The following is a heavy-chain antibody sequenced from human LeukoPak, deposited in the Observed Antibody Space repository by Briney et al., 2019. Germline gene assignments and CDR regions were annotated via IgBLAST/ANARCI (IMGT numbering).Heavy chain of an antibody. D-gene: IGHD6-13*01. Sequence: GGFLRLSCAASGFTFSSYAMYWVRQAPGKGLEWVAVISYDGSNKYYADSVKGRFTISRDNSKNTLYLQMNSLRAEDTAVYYCAKSGRYSSSRYYYYYYGMDVWGQGTTVTVSS. CDR2: ISYDGSNK. V-gene: IGHV3-30*04. CDR3: AKSGRYSSSRYYYYYYGMDV. J-gene: IGHJ6*02. CDR1: GFTFSSYA.